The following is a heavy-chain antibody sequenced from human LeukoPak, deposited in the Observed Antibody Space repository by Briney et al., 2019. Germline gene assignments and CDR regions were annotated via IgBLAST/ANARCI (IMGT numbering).Heavy chain of an antibody. V-gene: IGHV3-30*18. D-gene: IGHD2-21*01. J-gene: IGHJ4*02. CDR1: GFTFSSYG. CDR2: ISYDGSNK. CDR3: AKDLGHILKYYFDY. Sequence: GGSLRLSCAASGFTFSSYGMHWVRQAPGKGLEWVAVISYDGSNKYYADSVKGRFTISRDNSKNTLYLQMNSLRAEGTAVYYCAKDLGHILKYYFDYWGQGTLVTVSS.